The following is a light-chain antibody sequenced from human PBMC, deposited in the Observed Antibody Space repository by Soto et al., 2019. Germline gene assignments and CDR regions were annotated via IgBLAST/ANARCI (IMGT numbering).Light chain of an antibody. CDR3: QQYSTYWT. J-gene: IGKJ3*01. CDR1: QSISNW. CDR2: KAS. V-gene: IGKV1-5*03. Sequence: DIQMTQSPSTLSASVGDRVTFTCRASQSISNWLAWYQQKPGKAPKLLIYKASNLESGVPSRFSGSVSGTEFTLTISSLQPDDFATYYCQQYSTYWTFGPGTKVDIK.